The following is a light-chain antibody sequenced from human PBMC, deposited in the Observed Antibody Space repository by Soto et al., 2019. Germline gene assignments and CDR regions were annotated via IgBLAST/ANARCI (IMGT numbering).Light chain of an antibody. CDR1: QNVYNNY. CDR2: GAS. V-gene: IGKV3-20*01. CDR3: QQYGSSIT. Sequence: EIVLTQSPGTLSLSPGERATLSCRASQNVYNNYIAWYQQKPGQAPRTVIYGASIRATGIPDRFSGSGSGTDFTLSISRLELEDSAVYYCQQYGSSITFGGGTKVEIK. J-gene: IGKJ4*01.